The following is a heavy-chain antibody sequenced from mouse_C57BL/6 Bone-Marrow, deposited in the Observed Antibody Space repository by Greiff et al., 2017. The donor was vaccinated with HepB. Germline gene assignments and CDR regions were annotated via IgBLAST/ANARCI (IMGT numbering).Heavy chain of an antibody. CDR1: GFSLTSYG. J-gene: IGHJ4*01. Sequence: QVQLQQSGPGLVQPSQSLSITCTVSGFSLTSYGVHWVRQSPGKGLEWLGVIWRGGSTDYNAAFMSRLSITKDNSKSQVFFKMNSLQADDTAIYYCAKYSNYVYYAMDYWGQGTSVTVSS. V-gene: IGHV2-5*01. D-gene: IGHD2-5*01. CDR3: AKYSNYVYYAMDY. CDR2: IWRGGST.